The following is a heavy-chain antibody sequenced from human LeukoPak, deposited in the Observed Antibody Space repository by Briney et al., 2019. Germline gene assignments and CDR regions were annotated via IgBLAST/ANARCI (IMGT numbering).Heavy chain of an antibody. J-gene: IGHJ4*02. V-gene: IGHV4-34*01. Sequence: SETLSLTCAVYVGSFSGYYWSWIRHPPGKGLEWIGEINQSGSTNYNPSLKRRVTISVDTSKNQFSLKLSSVTAADTAVYYCARGQRLAVVGIGYWGQGTLVTVSS. CDR2: INQSGST. CDR1: VGSFSGYY. D-gene: IGHD6-19*01. CDR3: ARGQRLAVVGIGY.